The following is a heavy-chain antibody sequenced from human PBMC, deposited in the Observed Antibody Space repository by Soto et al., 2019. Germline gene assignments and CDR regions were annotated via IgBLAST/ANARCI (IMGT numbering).Heavy chain of an antibody. D-gene: IGHD6-13*01. V-gene: IGHV4-30-4*01. CDR3: ARDRGRSWYEEIDY. Sequence: SETLSLTCTVSGGSISSGDYYWSWIRQPPGKGLEWIGYIYYSGSTYYNPSLKSRVTISVDTSKNQFSLKLSSVTAADTAVYYCARDRGRSWYEEIDYSGQATLVTVSS. CDR2: IYYSGST. J-gene: IGHJ4*02. CDR1: GGSISSGDYY.